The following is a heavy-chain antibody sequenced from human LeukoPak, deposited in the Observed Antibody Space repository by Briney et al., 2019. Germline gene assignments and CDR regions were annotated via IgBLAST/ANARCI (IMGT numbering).Heavy chain of an antibody. V-gene: IGHV3-33*01. CDR1: GFTFSTYG. Sequence: PGRSLRLSCVASGFTFSTYGTHWVRQAPGKGLEWVAVIRSDGSSEYYADSVKGRFTISRDNAKNTLYLQMNSLRAEDTAVYYCARESYDSSGYYYGGGFDYWGQGTLVTVSS. J-gene: IGHJ4*02. CDR3: ARESYDSSGYYYGGGFDY. D-gene: IGHD3-22*01. CDR2: IRSDGSSE.